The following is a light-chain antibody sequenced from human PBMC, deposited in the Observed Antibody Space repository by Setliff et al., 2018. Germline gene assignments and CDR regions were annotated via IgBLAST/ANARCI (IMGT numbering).Light chain of an antibody. CDR2: EVN. J-gene: IGLJ2*01. CDR1: SSNVGGYNS. CDR3: CSYAGYYTMT. V-gene: IGLV2-11*01. Sequence: QSVLTQPRSVSGSPGQSVTISCTGTSSNVGGYNSVSWYQQRPGKAPQVKIYEVNKGPSGVPDRFSGSKSGNTASLTISGLQAEDEADYYCCSYAGYYTMTFGGGTKVTVL.